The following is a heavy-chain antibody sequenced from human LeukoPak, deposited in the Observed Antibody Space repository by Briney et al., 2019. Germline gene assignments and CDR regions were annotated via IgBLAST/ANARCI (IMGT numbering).Heavy chain of an antibody. CDR1: GGSFNGHL. CDR2: VNNSGST. Sequence: SETLSLTCAVYGGSFNGHLWSWVCQTPGKGLEWIGEVNNSGSTNYNPSLESRVTVLVDTSKNQFSLKLNSVTAADTAVYYCARGRQGHYWSQGTLVTVSS. V-gene: IGHV4-34*01. CDR3: ARGRQGHY. J-gene: IGHJ4*02.